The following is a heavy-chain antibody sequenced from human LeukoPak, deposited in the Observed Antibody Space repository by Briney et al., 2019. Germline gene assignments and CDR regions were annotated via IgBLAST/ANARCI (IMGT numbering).Heavy chain of an antibody. J-gene: IGHJ5*02. Sequence: PSETLSLTCTVSDEVITSNNWWSWVRQSPGKGLEWIGEIFHSGTTRYKASLESRVTMLLDKSKNQFSLRLNSVPAADTAVYFCARLRLSGGSFSVGWFDPWGQGIQVTVSS. CDR2: IFHSGTT. D-gene: IGHD1-26*01. CDR3: ARLRLSGGSFSVGWFDP. V-gene: IGHV4-4*02. CDR1: DEVITSNNW.